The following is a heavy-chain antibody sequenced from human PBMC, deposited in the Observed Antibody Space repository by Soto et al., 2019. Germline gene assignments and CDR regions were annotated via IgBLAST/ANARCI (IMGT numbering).Heavy chain of an antibody. V-gene: IGHV4-39*01. CDR1: GGSISSSSYY. Sequence: SETLSLTCTVSGGSISSSSYYWGWIRQPPGKGLEWIGSIYYSGSTYYNPSLKSRVTISVDTSKNQFSLKLSSVTAADTAVYYCARKEAAGNRITYASNWGQVTLVTVSS. D-gene: IGHD6-13*01. J-gene: IGHJ4*02. CDR2: IYYSGST. CDR3: ARKEAAGNRITYASN.